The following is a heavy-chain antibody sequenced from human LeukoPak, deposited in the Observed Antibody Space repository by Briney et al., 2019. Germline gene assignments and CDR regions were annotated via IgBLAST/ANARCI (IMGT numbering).Heavy chain of an antibody. CDR1: GFTFSSYW. J-gene: IGHJ4*02. CDR3: ARSLSGSGSYKPDY. CDR2: IKQDGSEK. Sequence: SGGSLRLSCAASGFTFSSYWMSWVRQAPGKGLEWVANIKQDGSEKYYVDSVKGRFTISRDNSKNTLYLQMNSLRAEDTAVYYCARSLSGSGSYKPDYWGQGTLVTVSS. V-gene: IGHV3-7*04. D-gene: IGHD3-10*01.